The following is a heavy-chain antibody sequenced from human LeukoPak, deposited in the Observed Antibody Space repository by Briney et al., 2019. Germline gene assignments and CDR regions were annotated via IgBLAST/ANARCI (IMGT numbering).Heavy chain of an antibody. V-gene: IGHV3-23*01. CDR2: TSGSGGST. CDR3: AKSYGSGGGPKDY. CDR1: GFTFSSYA. J-gene: IGHJ4*02. Sequence: PGGSLRLSCAASGFTFSSYAISWVRQAPGKGLEWVSATSGSGGSTDYAHSVKGRFTISRDNSKNTLYLQMNSLRAEDTAVYYCAKSYGSGGGPKDYWGQGTLVTVSS. D-gene: IGHD3-10*01.